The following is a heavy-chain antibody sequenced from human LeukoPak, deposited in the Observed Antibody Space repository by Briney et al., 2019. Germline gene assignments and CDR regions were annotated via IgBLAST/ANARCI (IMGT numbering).Heavy chain of an antibody. CDR1: GGSISSGDYY. CDR2: IYYSGST. CDR3: ARDGFSDAFDI. V-gene: IGHV4-30-4*08. Sequence: SQTLSLTCTVSGGSISSGDYYWSWIRQPPGKGLEWIGYIYYSGSTYYNPSLKSRVTISVDTPKNQFSLKLSSVTAADTAVYYCARDGFSDAFDIWGQGTMVTVSS. J-gene: IGHJ3*02.